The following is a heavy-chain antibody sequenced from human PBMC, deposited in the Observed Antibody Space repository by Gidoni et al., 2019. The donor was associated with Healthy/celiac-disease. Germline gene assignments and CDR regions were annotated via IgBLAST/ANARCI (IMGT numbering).Heavy chain of an antibody. CDR1: GYTFTSYY. J-gene: IGHJ3*02. D-gene: IGHD3-22*01. V-gene: IGHV1-46*01. CDR3: ARELRRGITMIVVVTHSAFDI. CDR2: INPSGGST. Sequence: QVQLVQSGAEVKKPGASVKVSCTASGYTFTSYYMHWVRQAPGQGLEWMGIINPSGGSTSYAQKFQGRVTMTRDTSTSTVYMELSSLRSEDTAVYYCARELRRGITMIVVVTHSAFDIWGQGTMVTVSS.